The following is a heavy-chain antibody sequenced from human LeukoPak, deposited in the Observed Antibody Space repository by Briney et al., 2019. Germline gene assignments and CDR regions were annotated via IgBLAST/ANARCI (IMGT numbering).Heavy chain of an antibody. CDR1: GYTFTSYG. V-gene: IGHV1-8*02. CDR2: MNPNSGNT. Sequence: ASVKVSCKASGYTFTSYGISWVRQATGQGLEWMGWMNPNSGNTGYAQKIQGRVTMTRSTSINTAYMELSSLTSDDTAVYYCARLGEYSNWFDPWGQGTLVIVSS. D-gene: IGHD3-16*01. CDR3: ARLGEYSNWFDP. J-gene: IGHJ5*02.